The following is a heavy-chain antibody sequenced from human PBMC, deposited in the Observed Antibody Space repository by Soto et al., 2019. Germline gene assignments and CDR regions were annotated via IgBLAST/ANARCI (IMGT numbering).Heavy chain of an antibody. J-gene: IGHJ5*02. CDR1: GDYIHVGGYY. CDR2: IYYTGKT. D-gene: IGHD2-2*01. Sequence: PSEPLSLTCRFSGDYIHVGGYYWTWIRQRPGKGLEWMGYIYYTGKTYYNPSLESRLTMSVDRSKNQFSLRLTSVTAADTAVYLCGRDLTSNASCIDPWGQGTLVTVSS. V-gene: IGHV4-30-4*01. CDR3: GRDLTSNASCIDP.